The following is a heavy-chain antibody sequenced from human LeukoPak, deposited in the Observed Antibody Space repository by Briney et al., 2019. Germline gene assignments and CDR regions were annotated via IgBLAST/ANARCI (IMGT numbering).Heavy chain of an antibody. V-gene: IGHV1-2*02. CDR3: ARDYSGSYWVDY. D-gene: IGHD1-26*01. J-gene: IGHJ4*02. CDR2: INPNGGGT. CDR1: GYTFSDYY. Sequence: ASVKVSCKASGYTFSDYYIYWVRQAHGQGLEWMGWINPNGGGTKYAQKFQGRVTMTRDTSISTAYMELSRLRSDDTAVYYCARDYSGSYWVDYWGRGTLVTVSS.